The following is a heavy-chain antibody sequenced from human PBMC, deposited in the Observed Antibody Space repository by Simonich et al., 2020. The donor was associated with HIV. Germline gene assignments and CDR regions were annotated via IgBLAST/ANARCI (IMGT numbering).Heavy chain of an antibody. D-gene: IGHD2-2*01. Sequence: QVRLQQWGAGLLKPSETLSLTCPVYGGSFSGYYWIWIRQSPGKGLEWIGEINHFGSTNYTPSLKGRVTISVDTSKNQFSLKLSSVTAADTAVFYCARGYCSRTSCMGGDTFDIWGQGTVVTVS. V-gene: IGHV4-34*01. CDR1: GGSFSGYY. J-gene: IGHJ3*02. CDR3: ARGYCSRTSCMGGDTFDI. CDR2: INHFGST.